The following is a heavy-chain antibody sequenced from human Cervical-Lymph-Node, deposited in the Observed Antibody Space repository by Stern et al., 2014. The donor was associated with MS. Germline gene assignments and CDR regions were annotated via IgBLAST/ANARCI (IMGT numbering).Heavy chain of an antibody. CDR2: IIPIFGTA. Sequence: VQLVESGAEVKKPGSSVKVSCKASGGTFSSYAISWVRQAPGQGLEWMGGIIPIFGTANYAQKFQGRVTITADESTSTAYMELSSLRSEDMAVYYCARVAGDTAMVDPFDYWGQGTLVTVSS. CDR1: GGTFSSYA. D-gene: IGHD5-18*01. J-gene: IGHJ4*02. V-gene: IGHV1-69*01. CDR3: ARVAGDTAMVDPFDY.